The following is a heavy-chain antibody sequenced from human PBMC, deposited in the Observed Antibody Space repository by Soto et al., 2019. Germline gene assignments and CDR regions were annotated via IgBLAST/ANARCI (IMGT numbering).Heavy chain of an antibody. J-gene: IGHJ6*02. CDR1: GFAFSTYA. CDR2: ISGSGGSS. V-gene: IGHV3-23*01. Sequence: SLRLSCAAAGFAFSTYAMTWVRQAPGKGLEWVSVISGSGGSSYYAASVKGRFTISRDNSKNTLFLQMNGLRAEDTAVYYCAKVTKRAAAGRYEYYKYGMDVWGQGTTVTVSS. D-gene: IGHD6-13*01. CDR3: AKVTKRAAAGRYEYYKYGMDV.